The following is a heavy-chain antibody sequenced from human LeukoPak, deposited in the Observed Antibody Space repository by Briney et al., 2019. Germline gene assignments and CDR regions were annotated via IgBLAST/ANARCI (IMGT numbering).Heavy chain of an antibody. V-gene: IGHV3-23*01. J-gene: IGHJ3*02. D-gene: IGHD3-9*01. CDR2: ISGSGGST. Sequence: PGGSLRLSCAASGFTFSSYAMSWVRQAPGKGLEWVSAISGSGGSTYYADSVKGRFTTSRDNSKNTLYLQMDSLRAEDTAVYYCAKDGLLRYFDWLLPHGAFDIWGQGTMVTVSS. CDR1: GFTFSSYA. CDR3: AKDGLLRYFDWLLPHGAFDI.